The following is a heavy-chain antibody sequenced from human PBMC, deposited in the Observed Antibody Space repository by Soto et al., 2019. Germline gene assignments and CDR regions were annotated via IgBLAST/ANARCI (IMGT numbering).Heavy chain of an antibody. V-gene: IGHV3-23*01. CDR1: GFTFSSYA. J-gene: IGHJ6*02. CDR2: ISGSGGST. D-gene: IGHD6-13*01. Sequence: EVQLLESGGGWVQPGGSLRLSCAASGFTFSSYAMSWVRQAPGKGLEWVSAISGSGGSTYYADSVKGRFTISRDNSKNTLYLQMNSLRAEDTAVYYCARGSSSSRRYYYYGMDVWGQGITVTVSS. CDR3: ARGSSSSRRYYYYGMDV.